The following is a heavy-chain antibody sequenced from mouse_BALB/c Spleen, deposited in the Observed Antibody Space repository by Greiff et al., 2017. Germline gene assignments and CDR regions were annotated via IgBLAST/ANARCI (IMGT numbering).Heavy chain of an antibody. D-gene: IGHD4-1*02. J-gene: IGHJ4*01. Sequence: VQLQQSGPEVVRPGVSVKISCKGSGYTFTDYAMHWVKQSHAQSLEWIGVISTYNGNTNYNQKFKGKATMTADKSSSTAYMELARLTSEDSAIYYCASSSPSTGNYYAMDYWGQGTSVTVSS. V-gene: IGHV1S137*01. CDR1: GYTFTDYA. CDR2: ISTYNGNT. CDR3: ASSSPSTGNYYAMDY.